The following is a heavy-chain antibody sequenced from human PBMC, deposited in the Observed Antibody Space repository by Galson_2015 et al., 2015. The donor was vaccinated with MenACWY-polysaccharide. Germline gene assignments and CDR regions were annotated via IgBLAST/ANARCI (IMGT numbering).Heavy chain of an antibody. Sequence: SLRLSCAASGFTFSSYWMTWVRQAPGKGLEWVANIKKDGSEKYYVDSVKGRFTISRDNSKNSLCLQMHSLRAEDTAVYSCARGHYGMDVWGQGTTVTVSS. CDR3: ARGHYGMDV. V-gene: IGHV3-7*01. J-gene: IGHJ6*02. CDR2: IKKDGSEK. CDR1: GFTFSSYW.